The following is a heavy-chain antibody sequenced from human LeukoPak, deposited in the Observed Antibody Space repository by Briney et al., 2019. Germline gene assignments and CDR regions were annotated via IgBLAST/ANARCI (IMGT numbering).Heavy chain of an antibody. CDR2: ISWNSGSI. J-gene: IGHJ4*02. D-gene: IGHD6-13*01. Sequence: GGSLRLSCAASGFPFDDYAMHWVRQAPGKGLEWVSGISWNSGSIGYADSVKGRFTISRDNAKNSLYLQMNSLRAEDTALYYCAKGAAAGTPGYFDYWGQGTLVTVSS. V-gene: IGHV3-9*01. CDR3: AKGAAAGTPGYFDY. CDR1: GFPFDDYA.